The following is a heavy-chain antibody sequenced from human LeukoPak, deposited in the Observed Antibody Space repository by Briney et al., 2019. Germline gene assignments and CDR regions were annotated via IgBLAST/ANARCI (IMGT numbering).Heavy chain of an antibody. CDR2: IHVSGTYI. D-gene: IGHD2-8*01. Sequence: PGGSLRLSCAASGFTFSSDKMNWVRQAPGKGLEWVSSIHVSGTYIFYADSVKGRFTISRDNAKNSLFLQMNRLRAEDTAVYYCARVSDCTNGVCHFDYWGQGTLVTVSS. CDR3: ARVSDCTNGVCHFDY. CDR1: GFTFSSDK. J-gene: IGHJ4*02. V-gene: IGHV3-21*01.